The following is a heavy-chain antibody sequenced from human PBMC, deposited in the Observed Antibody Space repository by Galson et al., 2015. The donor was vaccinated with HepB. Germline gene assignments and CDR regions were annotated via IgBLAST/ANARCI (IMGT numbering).Heavy chain of an antibody. D-gene: IGHD5-12*01. V-gene: IGHV3-21*01. Sequence: SLRLSCAASGFTFSSYSMNWVRQAPGKGLEWVSSISSSSSYIYYADSVKGRFTISRDNAKNSLYLQMNSLRAEDTAVYYCASGSYSGYDGGWFDPWGQGTLVTVSS. CDR3: ASGSYSGYDGGWFDP. CDR2: ISSSSSYI. CDR1: GFTFSSYS. J-gene: IGHJ5*02.